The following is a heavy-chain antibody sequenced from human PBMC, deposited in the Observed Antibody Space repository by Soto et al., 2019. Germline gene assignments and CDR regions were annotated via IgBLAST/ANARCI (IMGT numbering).Heavy chain of an antibody. Sequence: EVQLVESGGGLVQPGGSLRLSCATSGFAFSSYNINWVRQAPGKGLEWVSYISSSSRPIYYADSVKGRFTISRDNAKNSLYLQMNSLRAEDTAVYYCARDGKNPDYRNLPYFDYWGQGTLVTVSS. CDR1: GFAFSSYN. CDR2: ISSSSRPI. D-gene: IGHD4-4*01. V-gene: IGHV3-48*01. J-gene: IGHJ4*02. CDR3: ARDGKNPDYRNLPYFDY.